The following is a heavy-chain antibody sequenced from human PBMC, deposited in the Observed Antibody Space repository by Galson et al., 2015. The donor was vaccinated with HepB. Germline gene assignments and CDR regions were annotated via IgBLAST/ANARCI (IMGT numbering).Heavy chain of an antibody. Sequence: SVKVSCKVSGYSLTELPMHWVRQAPGKGLEWMGRFDPEDGETIYAQKFQGRVTMTEDTSTDTAYMELSSLRSEDTAVYYCATSGVWGEIYSWGQGTLVTVSS. J-gene: IGHJ4*02. CDR3: ATSGVWGEIYS. V-gene: IGHV1-24*01. CDR1: GYSLTELP. CDR2: FDPEDGET. D-gene: IGHD3-3*01.